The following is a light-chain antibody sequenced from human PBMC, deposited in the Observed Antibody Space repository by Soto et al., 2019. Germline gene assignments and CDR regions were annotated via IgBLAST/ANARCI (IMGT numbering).Light chain of an antibody. CDR3: QQLNDYPLS. Sequence: IQLTHSPSSLSASVGDRVTITCRASQVISSYLAWYQQKPGKAPKLLIYAASTFQSGVPSRFSGSASGTDFTLTISSLQPEDFAVYYCQQLNDYPLSFGGGTKVEIK. V-gene: IGKV1-9*01. J-gene: IGKJ4*01. CDR2: AAS. CDR1: QVISSY.